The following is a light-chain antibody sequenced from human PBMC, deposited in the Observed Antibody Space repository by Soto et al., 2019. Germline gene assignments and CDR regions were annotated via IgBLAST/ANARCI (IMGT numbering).Light chain of an antibody. CDR2: GVT. V-gene: IGLV2-14*01. Sequence: QSVLTQPASVSGSPGQSITISCTGTSSDVGGYNYVSWYQQHPGIAPKLLIYGVTNRPSGVSTRFSGSKSGNTASLTISGLQAEDEADYHCSSYTSASSLLYLFGTGTKHTVL. CDR3: SSYTSASSLLYL. CDR1: SSDVGGYNY. J-gene: IGLJ1*01.